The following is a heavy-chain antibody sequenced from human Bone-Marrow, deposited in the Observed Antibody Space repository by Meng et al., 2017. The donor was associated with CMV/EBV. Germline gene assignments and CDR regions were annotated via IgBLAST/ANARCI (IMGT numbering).Heavy chain of an antibody. D-gene: IGHD6-19*01. V-gene: IGHV4-31*03. Sequence: LRLSCTVSGGSISSGGYYWSWIRQHPGNGLEWIGYIYYSGSTYYNPSLKSRVTISVDTSQNQFSLKLSSVTAADTAVYYCAIWYSIGWYVRGYFDYWSQGTLVTFSS. CDR3: AIWYSIGWYVRGYFDY. CDR2: IYYSGST. CDR1: GGSISSGGYY. J-gene: IGHJ4*02.